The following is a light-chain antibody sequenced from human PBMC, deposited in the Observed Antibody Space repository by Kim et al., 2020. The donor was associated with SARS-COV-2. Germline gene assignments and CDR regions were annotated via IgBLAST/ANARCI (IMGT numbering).Light chain of an antibody. J-gene: IGLJ3*02. Sequence: SYELTQPPSVSVSPGQTARITCSGDALPKQYAYWYQQKPGQAPVLVIYKDSERPSGIPERFSGSSSGTTVTLTISGVQAEDEADYYCQSADSSGTYEFGGGTQLTVL. CDR1: ALPKQY. V-gene: IGLV3-25*03. CDR3: QSADSSGTYE. CDR2: KDS.